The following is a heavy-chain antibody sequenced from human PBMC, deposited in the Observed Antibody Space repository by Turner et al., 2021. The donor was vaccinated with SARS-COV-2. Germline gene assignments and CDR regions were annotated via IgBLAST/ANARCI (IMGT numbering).Heavy chain of an antibody. Sequence: QVQLVESGGGVVQPGRSLRLSCAASGFTFSSYGMHWVRQAPGKGLEWVAVIWYDGSNNYYADSVKGRFTISRDNSKNTLYLQMNSLRAEDTAVYYCARDLFQDYGSGSYRLDYWGQGTLVTVSS. CDR3: ARDLFQDYGSGSYRLDY. V-gene: IGHV3-33*01. CDR1: GFTFSSYG. CDR2: IWYDGSNN. D-gene: IGHD3-10*01. J-gene: IGHJ4*02.